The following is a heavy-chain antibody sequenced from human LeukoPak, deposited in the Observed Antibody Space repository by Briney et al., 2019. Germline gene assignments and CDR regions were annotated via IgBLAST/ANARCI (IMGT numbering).Heavy chain of an antibody. D-gene: IGHD6-6*01. J-gene: IGHJ4*02. V-gene: IGHV3-21*06. CDR1: GFTFNRYW. Sequence: GGSLRLSCAASGFTFNRYWMSWVRQAPGKGLEWVSFIYSDNTHYSDSVKGRFTISRDNAKNSLYLQMDSLSAEDTAVYYCARQSTAAYSMNFNYWGQGTLVTVSS. CDR2: IYSDNT. CDR3: ARQSTAAYSMNFNY.